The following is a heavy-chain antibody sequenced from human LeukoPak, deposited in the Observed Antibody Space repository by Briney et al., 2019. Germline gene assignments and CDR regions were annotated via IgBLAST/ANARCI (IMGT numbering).Heavy chain of an antibody. CDR3: ATRLGELSLSEEDY. Sequence: GASVKVSCKASGYTFTGYYMHWVRQAPGQGLEWMGRINPNSGGTIYAQKFQGRVTMTEDTSTDTAYMELSSLRSEDTAVYYCATRLGELSLSEEDYWGQGTLVTVSS. CDR1: GYTFTGYY. V-gene: IGHV1-2*06. D-gene: IGHD3-16*02. CDR2: INPNSGGT. J-gene: IGHJ4*02.